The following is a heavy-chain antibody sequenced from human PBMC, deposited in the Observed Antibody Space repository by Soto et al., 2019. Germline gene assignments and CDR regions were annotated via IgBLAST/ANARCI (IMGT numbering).Heavy chain of an antibody. CDR2: IIPILGIA. CDR3: ARVGVTIFGVVTNNWFDP. CDR1: GGTFSSYT. Sequence: ASVKVSCKASGGTFSSYTISWVRQAPGQGLEWMGRIIPILGIANYAQKFQGRVTITADKSTSTAYMELSSLRSEDTAVYYCARVGVTIFGVVTNNWFDPWGQGTLVTVSS. V-gene: IGHV1-69*02. J-gene: IGHJ5*02. D-gene: IGHD3-3*01.